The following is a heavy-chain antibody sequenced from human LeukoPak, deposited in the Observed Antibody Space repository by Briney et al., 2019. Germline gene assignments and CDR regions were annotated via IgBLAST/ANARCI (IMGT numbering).Heavy chain of an antibody. CDR1: GYTFTGYY. Sequence: ASVEVSCKASGYTFTGYYMHWVRQAPGQGLEWMGWINPNSGGTNYAQKFQGRVTMTRDTSISTAYMELSRLRSDDTAVYYCAGFGVPTESFDPWGQGTLVTVSS. CDR2: INPNSGGT. D-gene: IGHD3-10*01. CDR3: AGFGVPTESFDP. J-gene: IGHJ5*02. V-gene: IGHV1-2*02.